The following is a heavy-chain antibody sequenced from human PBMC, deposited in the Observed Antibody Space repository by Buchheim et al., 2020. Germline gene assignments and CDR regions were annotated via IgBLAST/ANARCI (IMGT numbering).Heavy chain of an antibody. Sequence: EVQLVESGGGLVQPGGSLRLSCAASGFTFSSYWMSWVRQAPGKGLEWVANIKQDGSEKYYVDSVKGRFTISRDNAKNSLYLQMNSLRAEDTAVYYCARPPGIIAAAGTVWYFDLWGRGTL. V-gene: IGHV3-7*01. J-gene: IGHJ2*01. D-gene: IGHD6-13*01. CDR1: GFTFSSYW. CDR2: IKQDGSEK. CDR3: ARPPGIIAAAGTVWYFDL.